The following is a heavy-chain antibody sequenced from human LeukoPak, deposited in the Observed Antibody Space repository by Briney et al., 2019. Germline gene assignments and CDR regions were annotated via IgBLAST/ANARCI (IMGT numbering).Heavy chain of an antibody. Sequence: GGSLRLSCAASGFTFSSYGMHWVRQAPGKGLEWVAVIWYDGSSKYYADSLKGRFTISRDNSKNTLYLQMNSLRAEDTAVYYCARDPVPATARHFDYWGQGTLVTVSS. CDR2: IWYDGSSK. J-gene: IGHJ4*02. D-gene: IGHD1-1*01. CDR1: GFTFSSYG. V-gene: IGHV3-33*01. CDR3: ARDPVPATARHFDY.